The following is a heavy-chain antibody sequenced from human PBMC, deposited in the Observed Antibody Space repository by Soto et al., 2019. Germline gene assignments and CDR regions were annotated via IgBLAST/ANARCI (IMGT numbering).Heavy chain of an antibody. V-gene: IGHV3-33*01. Sequence: XGSLRLSCVASGFNFGNFGMHWVRQAPGKGLEWLTVISNDENIKQDSVRGRFAIARDNSKNTLYLHLTSLRAEDTAIYYCARGLRGVLDYWGQGTLVTVSS. CDR3: ARGLRGVLDY. CDR1: GFNFGNFG. D-gene: IGHD5-12*01. J-gene: IGHJ4*02. CDR2: ISNDENIK.